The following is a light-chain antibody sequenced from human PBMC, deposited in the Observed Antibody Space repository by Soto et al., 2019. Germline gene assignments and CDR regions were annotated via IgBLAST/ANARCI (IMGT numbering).Light chain of an antibody. V-gene: IGLV1-47*01. CDR3: AAWEDSLWV. CDR1: TSNIGSNY. CDR2: RNN. Sequence: QSVLTQPPSASGTPGQRVTISCSGSTSNIGSNYVYWYQQLPGTAPNLLIYRNNQRPSGVPDRFSGPKSGTAASLAMCGLRSEDEADYYCAAWEDSLWVFGGGTKLTVL. J-gene: IGLJ3*02.